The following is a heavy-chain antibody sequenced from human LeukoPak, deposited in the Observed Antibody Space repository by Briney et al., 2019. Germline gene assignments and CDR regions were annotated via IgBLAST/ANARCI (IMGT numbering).Heavy chain of an antibody. V-gene: IGHV4-4*07. CDR1: GGSISSYY. Sequence: SETLSLTCTVSGGSISSYYWSWIRQPAGKGLEWIGRIYTSGSTNYNPSLKSRVTMSVDTPKNQFSLKLSSVTAADTAVYYCARTYYSGNQALFDYWGQGTLVTVSS. CDR3: ARTYYSGNQALFDY. CDR2: IYTSGST. D-gene: IGHD1-14*01. J-gene: IGHJ4*02.